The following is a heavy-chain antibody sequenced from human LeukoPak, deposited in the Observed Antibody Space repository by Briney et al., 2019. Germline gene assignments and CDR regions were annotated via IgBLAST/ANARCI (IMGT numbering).Heavy chain of an antibody. Sequence: GASVKVSCKASGYTFNSYGISWVRQAPGQGLEWMGWISAYNGHTNYAQKFQGRVTMTTDTSTSTAYMDLRSLRSDDTAVYYCARFLPQNWEQPGNWFDPWGQGTLVTVSS. CDR3: ARFLPQNWEQPGNWFDP. V-gene: IGHV1-18*01. CDR2: ISAYNGHT. D-gene: IGHD1-26*01. CDR1: GYTFNSYG. J-gene: IGHJ5*02.